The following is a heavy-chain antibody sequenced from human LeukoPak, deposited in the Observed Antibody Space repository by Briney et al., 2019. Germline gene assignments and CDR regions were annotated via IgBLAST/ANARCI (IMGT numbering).Heavy chain of an antibody. CDR1: GGSMSGYY. CDR3: ARGGWSIDL. V-gene: IGHV4-59*01. CDR2: IHSTGNT. Sequence: SETLSLTCTVSGGSMSGYYWSWIRQPPGKGPELIGYIHSTGNTGYNPSLKSRVTISVDTSKNQFSLGLRSVTTADTAVYYCARGGWSIDLWGRGTLVTVSS. D-gene: IGHD2-15*01. J-gene: IGHJ2*01.